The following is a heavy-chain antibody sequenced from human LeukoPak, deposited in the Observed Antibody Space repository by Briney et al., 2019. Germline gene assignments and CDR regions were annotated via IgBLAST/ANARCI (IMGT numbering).Heavy chain of an antibody. Sequence: SVKVSCKASGGTLSSYAISWVRQAPGQGLEWMGGIIPIFGTANYAQKFQGRVTITADESTSTAYMELSSLRSEDTAVYYCLRTRHYYDSSGYFYFDYWGQGTLVTVSS. J-gene: IGHJ4*02. CDR2: IIPIFGTA. D-gene: IGHD3-22*01. CDR3: LRTRHYYDSSGYFYFDY. V-gene: IGHV1-69*13. CDR1: GGTLSSYA.